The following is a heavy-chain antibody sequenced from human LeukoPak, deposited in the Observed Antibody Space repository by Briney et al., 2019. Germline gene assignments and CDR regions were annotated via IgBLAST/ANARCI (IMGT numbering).Heavy chain of an antibody. D-gene: IGHD6-19*01. CDR1: GYSIISGYY. J-gene: IGHJ4*02. CDR3: ARPLRENVAVAGIGY. Sequence: SETLSLTCTVSGYSIISGYYWGWIRQPPGKGLEWIGSIYHSGSTYYNSSLKSRVTISVDTSKNQFSLKLSSVAAADTAVYYCARPLRENVAVAGIGYWGQGTLVTVSS. CDR2: IYHSGST. V-gene: IGHV4-38-2*02.